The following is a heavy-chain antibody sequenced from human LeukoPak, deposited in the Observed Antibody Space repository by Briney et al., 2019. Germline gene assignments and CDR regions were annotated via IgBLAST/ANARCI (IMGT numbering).Heavy chain of an antibody. CDR1: GFIFRNYA. Sequence: QPGAPLGLSCAASGFIFRNYAMSWVRPAPGKGLEWVSAITGSGDTTYYADSVKGRFTVSRDNSKNTLYVEMNTLRAEDTAVYYCAKWGDYDILTGYYVSDFWGQGTLVTVSS. D-gene: IGHD3-9*01. CDR2: ITGSGDTT. J-gene: IGHJ4*02. CDR3: AKWGDYDILTGYYVSDF. V-gene: IGHV3-23*01.